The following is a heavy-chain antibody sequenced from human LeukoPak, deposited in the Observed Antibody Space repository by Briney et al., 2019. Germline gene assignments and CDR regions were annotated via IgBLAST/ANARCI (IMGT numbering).Heavy chain of an antibody. V-gene: IGHV3-7*01. Sequence: PGGSLRLSCAASGFTFSTYWMSWVRQVPGKGLEWVANIKQDGSERNYVDSVKGRFTISRDNAKNSLYLQMNSLRVEDTAVYYCAREGASSYYDILTGYYKFLVGTFDYWGQGTLVTVSS. CDR3: AREGASSYYDILTGYYKFLVGTFDY. D-gene: IGHD3-9*01. J-gene: IGHJ4*02. CDR1: GFTFSTYW. CDR2: IKQDGSER.